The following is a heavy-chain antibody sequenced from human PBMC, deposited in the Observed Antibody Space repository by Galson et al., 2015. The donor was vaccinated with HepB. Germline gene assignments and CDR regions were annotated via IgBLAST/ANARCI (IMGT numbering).Heavy chain of an antibody. CDR3: AKPSPYYYDSSGYHYYYGVDV. V-gene: IGHV3-23*01. CDR2: ISGSATST. Sequence: SLRLSCAASGFTFSSYAMSWVRQAPGKELEWVSGISGSATSTYYADSVKGRFIISRDNSKNTLYLQMNSLRAEDTAVYYCAKPSPYYYDSSGYHYYYGVDVWGQGTTVTVSS. J-gene: IGHJ6*02. D-gene: IGHD3-22*01. CDR1: GFTFSSYA.